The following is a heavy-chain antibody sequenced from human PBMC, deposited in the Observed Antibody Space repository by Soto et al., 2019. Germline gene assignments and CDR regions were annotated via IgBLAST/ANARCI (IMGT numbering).Heavy chain of an antibody. V-gene: IGHV3-21*03. J-gene: IGHJ6*02. CDR3: ARDSVALYYYYYGMDV. CDR1: GFTFSSYS. CDR2: ISSSSSYI. Sequence: PGGSLRLSCAASGFTFSSYSMNWVRQAPGKGLEWVSSISSSSSYIYYADSVKGRFTISKDTSKNQVVLTMTNMDPVDTATYYCARDSVALYYYYYGMDVWGQGTTVTVSS. D-gene: IGHD2-21*01.